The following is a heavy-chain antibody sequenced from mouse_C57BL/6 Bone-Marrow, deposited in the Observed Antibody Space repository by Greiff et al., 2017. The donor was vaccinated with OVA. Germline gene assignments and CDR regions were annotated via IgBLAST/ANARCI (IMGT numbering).Heavy chain of an antibody. CDR1: GFTFSDYY. CDR2: INYDGSST. J-gene: IGHJ1*03. CDR3: ARDHDWYFDV. V-gene: IGHV5-16*01. Sequence: EVKLVESEGGLVQPGSSMKLSCTASGFTFSDYYMAWVRQVPEKGLEWVANINYDGSSTYYLDSLKSRFIISRDNAKNILYLQMSSLKSEDTATYYCARDHDWYFDVWGTGTTVTVSS.